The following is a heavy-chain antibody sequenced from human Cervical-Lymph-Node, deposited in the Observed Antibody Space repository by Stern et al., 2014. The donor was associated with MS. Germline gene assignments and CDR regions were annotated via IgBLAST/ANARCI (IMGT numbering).Heavy chain of an antibody. J-gene: IGHJ4*02. D-gene: IGHD2/OR15-2a*01. CDR2: ISWDSGTI. Sequence: EVQLVESGGDLVQPGSSLRLSCIVSGFTFDDYAIHWVRQVPGKGLEWVSGISWDSGTIDYADSVKGRFTISRDNAKNSLYLQMNSLRLEDTAFYYCGKDYFATSAQFIDYWGRGTLVTVSS. V-gene: IGHV3-9*01. CDR1: GFTFDDYA. CDR3: GKDYFATSAQFIDY.